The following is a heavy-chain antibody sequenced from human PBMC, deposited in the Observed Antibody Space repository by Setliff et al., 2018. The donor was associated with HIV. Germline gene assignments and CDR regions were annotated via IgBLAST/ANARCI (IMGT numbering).Heavy chain of an antibody. Sequence: SETLSLTCGVNGGSFSAYHWTWIRQSPGKGLEWIGESNHSGDTNHNPSLKSRVTISVDTSKNQFSLNMTSVTAADTAVYYCARGRRHYGRQLTYFDFWGQGILVTVSS. CDR3: ARGRRHYGRQLTYFDF. CDR2: SNHSGDT. J-gene: IGHJ4*02. V-gene: IGHV4-34*01. D-gene: IGHD3-10*01. CDR1: GGSFSAYH.